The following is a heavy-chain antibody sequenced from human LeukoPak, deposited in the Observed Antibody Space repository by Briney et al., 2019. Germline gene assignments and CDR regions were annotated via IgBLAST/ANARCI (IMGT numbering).Heavy chain of an antibody. V-gene: IGHV3-64*01. D-gene: IGHD3-3*01. CDR3: ARDFYDFWSGYPEYYFDY. CDR2: ISSNGGST. CDR1: GFTFSSYA. Sequence: GGSLRLSCAASGFTFSSYAMHWVRQAPGKGLEYVPAISSNGGSTYYANSVKGRFTISRDNSKNTLYLQMGSLRAEDMAVYYCARDFYDFWSGYPEYYFDYWGQGTLVTVSS. J-gene: IGHJ4*02.